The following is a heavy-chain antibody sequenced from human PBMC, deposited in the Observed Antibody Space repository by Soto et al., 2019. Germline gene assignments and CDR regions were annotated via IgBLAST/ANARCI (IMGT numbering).Heavy chain of an antibody. CDR3: ARGSSNLVDLVY. Sequence: GESLKISCAASGFTLRSYGMHWVRQAPGKGLEWVAVIWYDGSNKYYADSVKGRFTISRDNSKNTLYLQMNSLRAEDTAVYYCARGSSNLVDLVYWGQGTLVTVSS. D-gene: IGHD6-13*01. CDR1: GFTLRSYG. CDR2: IWYDGSNK. V-gene: IGHV3-33*01. J-gene: IGHJ4*02.